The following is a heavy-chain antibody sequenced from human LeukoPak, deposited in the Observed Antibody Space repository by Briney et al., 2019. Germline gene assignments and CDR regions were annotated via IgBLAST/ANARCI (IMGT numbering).Heavy chain of an antibody. CDR3: AKSGGGSGSYYLYYGMDV. V-gene: IGHV3-23*01. CDR2: ISGNGASI. J-gene: IGHJ6*02. Sequence: GGSLRLSCAASGLSFSSYGMSWVRQAPGQGLEWVSSISGNGASIYYADSVKGRFTISRDNSKNTLYLQMNSLRAEDTAVYYCAKSGGGSGSYYLYYGMDVWGQGTTVTVSS. D-gene: IGHD3-10*01. CDR1: GLSFSSYG.